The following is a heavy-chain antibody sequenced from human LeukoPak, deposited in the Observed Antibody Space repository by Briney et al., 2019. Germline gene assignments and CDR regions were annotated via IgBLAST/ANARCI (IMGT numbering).Heavy chain of an antibody. J-gene: IGHJ4*02. V-gene: IGHV4-31*03. CDR3: ARTRRPVAVAGPYYFDY. CDR1: GGSISSGGYY. CDR2: IYYSGST. D-gene: IGHD6-19*01. Sequence: SQTLSLTCTVSGGSISSGGYYWSWIRQHPGKGLEWIGYIYYSGSTYYNPSLKSRVTISVDTSKNQFSLKLSSVTAADTAVHYCARTRRPVAVAGPYYFDYWGQGTLVTVSS.